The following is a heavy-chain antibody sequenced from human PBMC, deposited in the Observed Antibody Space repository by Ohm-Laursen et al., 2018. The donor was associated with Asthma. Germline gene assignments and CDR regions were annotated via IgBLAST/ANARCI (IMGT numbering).Heavy chain of an antibody. CDR1: GFTFSSYA. CDR3: ARGLGGIHRWLSYQIDK. Sequence: SLRLSCAASGFTFSSYAMHWVRQAPGKGLEWVAVISYDGSNKYYADSVQGRFTISRDNSKSTLLLQMSSLRPEDTAVYYCARGLGGIHRWLSYQIDKWGQGTRVTVSS. V-gene: IGHV3-30-3*01. D-gene: IGHD5-18*01. CDR2: ISYDGSNK. J-gene: IGHJ4*02.